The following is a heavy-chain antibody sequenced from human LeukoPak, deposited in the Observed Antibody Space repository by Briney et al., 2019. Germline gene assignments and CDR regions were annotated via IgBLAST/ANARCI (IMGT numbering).Heavy chain of an antibody. CDR3: ARVSFRRNCSGPPAYYFDY. Sequence: SSETLSLTCTVSGGSISSYYWSWIRQPPGKGLEWIGYIYYSGSTNYNPSLKSRVTISVDTSKNQFSLKLSSVTDADSAVYYCARVSFRRNCSGPPAYYFDYWGQGTLVTVSS. CDR2: IYYSGST. D-gene: IGHD1-14*01. V-gene: IGHV4-59*01. J-gene: IGHJ4*02. CDR1: GGSISSYY.